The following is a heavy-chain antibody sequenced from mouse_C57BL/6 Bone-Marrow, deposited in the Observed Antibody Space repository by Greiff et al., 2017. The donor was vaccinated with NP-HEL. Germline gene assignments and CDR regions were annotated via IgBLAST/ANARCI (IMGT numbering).Heavy chain of an antibody. D-gene: IGHD2-3*01. J-gene: IGHJ4*01. CDR1: GFTFSDAW. CDR3: THPRWLLQDYGMGY. Sequence: EVKLVESGGGLVQPGGSMKLSCAASGFTFSDAWMDWVRQSPEKGLEWVAEIRNKANNHATYYAESVKGRFTISRDDSKSSVYLQMNRLRAEDTGIYYCTHPRWLLQDYGMGYWGQGTSVTVSS. CDR2: IRNKANNHAT. V-gene: IGHV6-6*01.